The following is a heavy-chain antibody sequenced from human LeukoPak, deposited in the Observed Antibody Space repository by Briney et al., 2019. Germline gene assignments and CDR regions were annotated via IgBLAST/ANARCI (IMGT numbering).Heavy chain of an antibody. V-gene: IGHV4-34*01. CDR1: GGSFSGYY. CDR3: ARDQPTFYYYYYGMDV. Sequence: SETLSLTCAVYGGSFSGYYWSWIRQPPGKGLEWIGEINHSGSTNYNPSLKSRVTISVDTSKNQFSLKLSSVTAADTAVYYCARDQPTFYYYYYGMDVWGQGTTVTVSS. CDR2: INHSGST. J-gene: IGHJ6*02.